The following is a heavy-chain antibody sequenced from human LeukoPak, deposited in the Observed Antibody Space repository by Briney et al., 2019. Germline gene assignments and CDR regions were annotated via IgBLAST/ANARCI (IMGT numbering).Heavy chain of an antibody. J-gene: IGHJ5*02. CDR1: GDSTSGDNYY. CDR3: AREDLRSSFDP. V-gene: IGHV4-39*02. Sequence: SETLSLTCTVSGDSTSGDNYYGGWVRQPPGKGLEWIGNIYYSGSTYYNPSLKSRVTMSVDTSKNQFSLKLNSVTAADTAVYYCAREDLRSSFDPWGQGTLVTVSS. D-gene: IGHD6-6*01. CDR2: IYYSGST.